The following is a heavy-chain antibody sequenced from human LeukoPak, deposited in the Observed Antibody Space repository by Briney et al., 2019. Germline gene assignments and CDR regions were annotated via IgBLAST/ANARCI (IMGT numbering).Heavy chain of an antibody. V-gene: IGHV3-48*01. Sequence: GGSLRLSCAASGFTFSSYSMNWVRQAPGKGLEWASYISSSSSTIYYADSVKGRFTISRDNAKNSLYLQMNSLRAEDTAVYYCARDHTGSWLYKWFDPWGQGTLVTVSS. CDR3: ARDHTGSWLYKWFDP. J-gene: IGHJ5*02. CDR1: GFTFSSYS. D-gene: IGHD6-13*01. CDR2: ISSSSSTI.